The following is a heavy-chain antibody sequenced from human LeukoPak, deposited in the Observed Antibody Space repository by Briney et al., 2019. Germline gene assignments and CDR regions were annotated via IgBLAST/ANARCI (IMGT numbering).Heavy chain of an antibody. CDR1: GFTVSSNY. D-gene: IGHD3-3*01. Sequence: PGGSLRLSCAASGFTVSSNYMSWVRQAPGKGLEWVSVIYSGGSTYYADSVKGRFTISRDNSKNTLYLQMNSLRAEDTAVYYCARDTGRFLEWLFFDYWGQGTLVTVSS. CDR3: ARDTGRFLEWLFFDY. J-gene: IGHJ4*02. V-gene: IGHV3-66*01. CDR2: IYSGGST.